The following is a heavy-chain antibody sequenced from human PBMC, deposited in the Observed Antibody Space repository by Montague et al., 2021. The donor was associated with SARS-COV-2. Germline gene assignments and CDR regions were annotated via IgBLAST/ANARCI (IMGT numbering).Heavy chain of an antibody. CDR2: IFTNGNS. CDR1: GGTISTDNLSWY. Sequence: SETLSLTCLVSGGTISTDNLSWYRAWLRKPPEKGLEWNGSIFTNGNSYSNPCINTRITISIYTSMNHFSLSLTTVTAPDTAVYDCARHVSNLRAAVDYFDYWGQGTPVTVSS. CDR3: ARHVSNLRAAVDYFDY. J-gene: IGHJ4*02. V-gene: IGHV4-39*01. D-gene: IGHD5/OR15-5a*01.